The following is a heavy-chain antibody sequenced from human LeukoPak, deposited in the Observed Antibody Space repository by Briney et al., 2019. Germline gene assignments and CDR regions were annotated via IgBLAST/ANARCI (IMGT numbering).Heavy chain of an antibody. D-gene: IGHD2-15*01. CDR2: IYPGNSDT. V-gene: IGHV5-51*01. Sequence: GEYLKFSCKGSGYRFATSWFACLSQMPGKGLEGMGIIYPGNSDTRYSPSFQGQVTISVDKSISPAYLKWGTLTASDTAIYYCARRAAPATKCLDPSGEGKLVTVSS. CDR1: GYRFATSW. CDR3: ARRAAPATKCLDP. J-gene: IGHJ5*02.